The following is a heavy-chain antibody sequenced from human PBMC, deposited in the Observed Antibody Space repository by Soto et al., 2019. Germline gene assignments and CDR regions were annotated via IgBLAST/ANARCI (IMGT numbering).Heavy chain of an antibody. J-gene: IGHJ5*02. CDR3: ARVVPGAEAWFGP. V-gene: IGHV1-18*01. D-gene: IGHD2-2*01. Sequence: ASVKVSCKTSGYTFSNYGITWVRQAPGQPLEWLGWISLYSDGTNYAQKFQGRVSMTTDTSTTTAYMELRSLRSDDAAVYYCARVVPGAEAWFGPWGQGTLVTVSS. CDR1: GYTFSNYG. CDR2: ISLYSDGT.